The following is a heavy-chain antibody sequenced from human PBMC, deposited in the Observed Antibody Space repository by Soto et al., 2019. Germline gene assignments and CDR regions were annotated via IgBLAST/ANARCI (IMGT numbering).Heavy chain of an antibody. CDR1: DGSISNRGYY. Sequence: ASETLSLTCTVSDGSISNRGYYWSWNRQPPGKGLEWIGYIYYSGSTYYNPSLKSRVTISVDTSKNQFSLKLSSVTAADTAVYYCARAPQAYYYDSSGDLDFDYWGQGTLVTVSS. CDR3: ARAPQAYYYDSSGDLDFDY. V-gene: IGHV4-30-4*08. D-gene: IGHD3-22*01. J-gene: IGHJ4*02. CDR2: IYYSGST.